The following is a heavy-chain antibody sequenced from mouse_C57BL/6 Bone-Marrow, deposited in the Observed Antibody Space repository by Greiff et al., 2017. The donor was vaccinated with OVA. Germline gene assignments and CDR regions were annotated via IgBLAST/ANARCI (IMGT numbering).Heavy chain of an antibody. J-gene: IGHJ2*01. D-gene: IGHD1-1*01. Sequence: QVQLQQPGTELVKPGASVKLSCKASGYTFTSYWIHWVKQRPGQGLEWIGNINPSNGDTDYNEKFKNRATLTVDKSSSTAYIQLSSLTSEDSAVYYCAETVGAEFDYWGQGTTLTVSS. CDR1: GYTFTSYW. CDR2: INPSNGDT. CDR3: AETVGAEFDY. V-gene: IGHV1-53*01.